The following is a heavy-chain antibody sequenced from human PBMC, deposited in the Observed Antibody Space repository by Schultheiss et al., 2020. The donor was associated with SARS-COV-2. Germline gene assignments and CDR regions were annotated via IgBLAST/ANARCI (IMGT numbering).Heavy chain of an antibody. J-gene: IGHJ6*02. CDR2: ISYDGSNK. V-gene: IGHV3-30*18. CDR3: AKPKDSSGFGYYYGMDV. CDR1: GFTFSSYG. Sequence: GESLKISCAASGFTFSSYGMHWVRQAPGKGLEWVAVISYDGSNKYYADSVKGRFTISRDNSKNTLYLQMNSLRAEDTAVYYCAKPKDSSGFGYYYGMDVWGQGTTVTVSS. D-gene: IGHD3-22*01.